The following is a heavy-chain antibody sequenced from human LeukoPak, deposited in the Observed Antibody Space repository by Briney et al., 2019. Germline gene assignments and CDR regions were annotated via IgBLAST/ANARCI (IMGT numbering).Heavy chain of an antibody. CDR3: GRVIAGAIDY. Sequence: PGGSLRLSCAASGFTFSGHSMTWVRQAPGKGLEGLANINLDGSERFYVDFVKGRFTISSDNADNSMYLQMNSLRAEDTAVYYCGRVIAGAIDYWGQGTLVTVSS. CDR2: INLDGSER. J-gene: IGHJ4*02. V-gene: IGHV3-7*01. CDR1: GFTFSGHS. D-gene: IGHD6-13*01.